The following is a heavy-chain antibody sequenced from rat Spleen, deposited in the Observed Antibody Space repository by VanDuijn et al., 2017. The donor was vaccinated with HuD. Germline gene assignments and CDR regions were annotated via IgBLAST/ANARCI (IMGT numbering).Heavy chain of an antibody. J-gene: IGHJ2*01. D-gene: IGHD1-11*01. V-gene: IGHV2S63*01. CDR1: GFSLTDYS. Sequence: EVQLKESGPGLVQPSQTLSLTCTVSGFSLTDYSVHWVRQPTGKGLEWRGIIWTGGSTDYNSARKSRLSISRDTSKSQVFLKRNSLQTEDTAMYFCARALTYWGQGVMVTVSS. CDR3: ARALTY. CDR2: IWTGGST.